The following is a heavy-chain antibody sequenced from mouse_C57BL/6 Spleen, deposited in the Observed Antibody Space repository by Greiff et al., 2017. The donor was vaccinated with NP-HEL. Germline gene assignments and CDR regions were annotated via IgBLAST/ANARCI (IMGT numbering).Heavy chain of an antibody. CDR2: IHPNSGST. V-gene: IGHV1-64*01. CDR1: GYTFTSYW. Sequence: QVQLQQPGAELVKPGASVKLSCKASGYTFTSYWMHWVKQRPGQGLERIGMIHPNSGSTNYNEKFKSKATLTVDKSSSTAYMQLSSLTSEDSAVYYCARVRDGYYFDYWGQGTTLTVSS. D-gene: IGHD2-3*01. J-gene: IGHJ2*01. CDR3: ARVRDGYYFDY.